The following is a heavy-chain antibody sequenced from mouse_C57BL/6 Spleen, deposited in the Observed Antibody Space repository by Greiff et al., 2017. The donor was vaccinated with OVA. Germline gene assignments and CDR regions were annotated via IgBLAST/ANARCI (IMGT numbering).Heavy chain of an antibody. CDR3: ARGDNSNYEEESY. CDR1: GYTFTSYW. CDR2: IDPSDSYT. V-gene: IGHV1-50*01. J-gene: IGHJ3*01. Sequence: VQLQQSGAELVKPGASVKLSCKASGYTFTSYWMQWVKQRPGQGLEWIGEIDPSDSYTNYNQKFKGKATLTVDTSSRTAYMQLSSLTSEDSAVYYCARGDNSNYEEESYWGQGTLVTVSA. D-gene: IGHD2-5*01.